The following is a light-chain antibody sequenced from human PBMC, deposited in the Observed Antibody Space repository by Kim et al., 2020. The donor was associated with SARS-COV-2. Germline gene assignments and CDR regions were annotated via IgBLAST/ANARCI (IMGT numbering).Light chain of an antibody. CDR1: SSDFGDSKH. J-gene: IGLJ2*01. CDR3: SSYTASSTLV. CDR2: DIT. Sequence: QSALTQPASLSGSRGQSITISCIGSSSDFGDSKHVCWYQQHPGKAPKLMIYDITNRPSGVSSRFSGSKSGNTASLTISGLQGEDEAVYYCSSYTASSTLVFGGGTKVTVL. V-gene: IGLV2-14*03.